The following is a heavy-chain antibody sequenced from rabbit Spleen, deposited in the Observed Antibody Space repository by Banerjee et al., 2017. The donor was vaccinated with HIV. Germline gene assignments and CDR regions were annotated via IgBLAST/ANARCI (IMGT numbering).Heavy chain of an antibody. CDR3: ARDTASSFSSYGMDL. CDR2: INTYTGKP. CDR1: GFSFSDRDV. Sequence: QEQLVESGGGLVKPEGSLTLTCKASGFSFSDRDVMCWVRQAPGKGLQWIACINTYTGKPVYATWAKGRFTISRPSSTTVTLQMTILTAADTATYFCARDTASSFSSYGMDLWGQGTLVTVS. V-gene: IGHV1S45*01. J-gene: IGHJ6*01. D-gene: IGHD8-1*01.